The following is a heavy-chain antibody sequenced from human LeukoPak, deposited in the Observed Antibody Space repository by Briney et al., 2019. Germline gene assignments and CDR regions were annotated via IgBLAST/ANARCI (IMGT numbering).Heavy chain of an antibody. Sequence: SETLSLTCTVSGGSISSSSYYWGWIRQPPGKGLEWIGSIYYSGSTYYNPSLKSRVTISVDTSKNQFSLKLSSVTAADTAVYCCARLDIVVVPAAMPCWFDPWGQGTLVTVSS. CDR3: ARLDIVVVPAAMPCWFDP. J-gene: IGHJ5*02. CDR2: IYYSGST. D-gene: IGHD2-2*01. V-gene: IGHV4-39*01. CDR1: GGSISSSSYY.